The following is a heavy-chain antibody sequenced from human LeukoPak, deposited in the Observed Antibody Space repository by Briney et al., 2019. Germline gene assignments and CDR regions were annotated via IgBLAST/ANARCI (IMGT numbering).Heavy chain of an antibody. V-gene: IGHV1-18*01. J-gene: IGHJ4*02. CDR3: ARDWAQQWLAD. Sequence: ASVKVSCKASGGTFSSYAISWVRQAPGQGLEWMGWISAYNGNTNYAQKLQGRVTMTTDTSTSTAYMELRSLRSDDTAVYYCARDWAQQWLADWGQGTLVTVSS. CDR2: ISAYNGNT. D-gene: IGHD6-19*01. CDR1: GGTFSSYA.